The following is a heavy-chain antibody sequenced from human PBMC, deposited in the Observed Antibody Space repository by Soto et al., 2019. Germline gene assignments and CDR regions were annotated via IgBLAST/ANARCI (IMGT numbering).Heavy chain of an antibody. J-gene: IGHJ4*02. Sequence: SETLSLTCAVYGGSFSGYYWNWIRQPPGKGLEWIGEINHSGSTNYNPSLKSRVTISLDTSKNQFSLKLSSMTAEDTAVYYCAKRAKIAADRSYYFDYWGQGTLVTVSS. CDR1: GGSFSGYY. CDR3: AKRAKIAADRSYYFDY. CDR2: INHSGST. D-gene: IGHD6-13*01. V-gene: IGHV4-34*01.